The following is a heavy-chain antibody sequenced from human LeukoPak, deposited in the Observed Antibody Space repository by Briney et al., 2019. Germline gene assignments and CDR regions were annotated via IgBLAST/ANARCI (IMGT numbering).Heavy chain of an antibody. V-gene: IGHV3-33*01. CDR1: GFTFSSYG. J-gene: IGHJ4*02. Sequence: PGGSLRLSCAASGFTFSSYGMHWVRQAPGKGLEWVALIWYDGSNKYYADSVKGRLTISRDNSKNTLYLQMNSLRAEDTAVYYCARAQYYSDSTGYYYLHYWGQGTLVTVSS. D-gene: IGHD3-22*01. CDR2: IWYDGSNK. CDR3: ARAQYYSDSTGYYYLHY.